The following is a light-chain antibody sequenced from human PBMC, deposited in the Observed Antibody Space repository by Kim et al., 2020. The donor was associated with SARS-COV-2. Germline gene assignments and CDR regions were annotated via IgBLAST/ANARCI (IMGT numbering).Light chain of an antibody. CDR1: KLGDKY. CDR3: QAWDSSTAYV. J-gene: IGLJ1*01. V-gene: IGLV3-1*01. CDR2: QDS. Sequence: VSPGETPSNIWSGYKLGDKYACWYQQKPGQSPVLVIYQDSKRPSAIPARFAGSNSGNTATLTISGTQAMDEADYYCQAWDSSTAYVFGTGTKVTVL.